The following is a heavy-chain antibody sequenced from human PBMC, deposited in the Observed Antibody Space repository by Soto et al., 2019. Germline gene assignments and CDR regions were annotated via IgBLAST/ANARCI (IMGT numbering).Heavy chain of an antibody. CDR2: IYHTGNT. CDR1: GGSISSSSW. V-gene: IGHV4-4*02. J-gene: IGHJ4*02. D-gene: IGHD6-13*01. CDR3: ARDSRAAAGNRRYYFDY. Sequence: QVQLQESGPGLIKPSGTLSLTCAVSGGSISSSSWWRWVRQPPGKGLEWIGEIYHTGNTNYNLSHGSRVTLSVDKSKKPFPLNLNLVADEDTAVYYCARDSRAAAGNRRYYFDYWGQGTLVIVSS.